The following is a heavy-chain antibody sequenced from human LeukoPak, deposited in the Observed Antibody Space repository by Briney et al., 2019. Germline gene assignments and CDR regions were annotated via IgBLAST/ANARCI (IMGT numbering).Heavy chain of an antibody. CDR1: GFTFSSYA. CDR3: AKDIGNYYDSSGYLRTMPFDY. J-gene: IGHJ4*02. D-gene: IGHD3-22*01. CDR2: ISGNSGST. V-gene: IGHV3-23*01. Sequence: PGGSLRLSCAASGFTFSSYAMNWVRQAPGKGLEWVSAISGNSGSTYYADSVKGRFTISRDNSKNTLYLQMNSLRAEDTAVYYCAKDIGNYYDSSGYLRTMPFDYWGQGSLVTVCS.